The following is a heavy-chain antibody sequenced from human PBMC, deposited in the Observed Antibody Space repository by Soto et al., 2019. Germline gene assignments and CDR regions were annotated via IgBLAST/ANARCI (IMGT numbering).Heavy chain of an antibody. Sequence: PGESLKISCKGSGYIFKSYRISWVRQMPGKGLEWVGRIDPSDLYTKYSPSFEGHVTISGDKSTNTAYLQWSSLKASDTAMYYCARHPGMVGELDYWGQGSLVTVSS. J-gene: IGHJ4*02. V-gene: IGHV5-10-1*01. CDR3: ARHPGMVGELDY. CDR2: IDPSDLYT. D-gene: IGHD1-26*01. CDR1: GYIFKSYR.